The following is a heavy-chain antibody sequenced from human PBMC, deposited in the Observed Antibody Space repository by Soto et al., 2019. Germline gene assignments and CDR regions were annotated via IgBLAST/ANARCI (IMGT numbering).Heavy chain of an antibody. CDR3: ARGQNWNYDS. CDR2: ISYSGNT. Sequence: WTWIRQPPGKGLEWIGYISYSGNTNYNSSLKSRVTISVDTSKQQFSLKLISVTAADTAVYYCARGQNWNYDSWGQGTLVTVSS. J-gene: IGHJ4*02. D-gene: IGHD1-1*01. V-gene: IGHV4-59*01.